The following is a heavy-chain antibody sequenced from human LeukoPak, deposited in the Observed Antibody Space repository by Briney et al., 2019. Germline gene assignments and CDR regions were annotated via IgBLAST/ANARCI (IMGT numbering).Heavy chain of an antibody. J-gene: IGHJ5*02. V-gene: IGHV3-30*02. Sequence: GGSLRLSCAASEFTFSSYGMHWVRQAPGKGPEWVAFIRYDGNNKYYADSVKGRFTISRDNSKNTLYLQMNSLRSEDTAVYYCARGRYCTNGVCYGNWFDPWGQGTLVTVSS. CDR3: ARGRYCTNGVCYGNWFDP. D-gene: IGHD2-8*01. CDR2: IRYDGNNK. CDR1: EFTFSSYG.